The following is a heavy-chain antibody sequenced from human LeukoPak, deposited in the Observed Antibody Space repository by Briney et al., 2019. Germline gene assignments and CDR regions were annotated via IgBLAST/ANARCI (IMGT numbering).Heavy chain of an antibody. V-gene: IGHV4-59*08. CDR1: GGSISSYY. CDR2: IYYSGST. J-gene: IGHJ4*02. CDR3: ARHERDYDFWSGYGL. Sequence: PSETLSLTRTVSGGSISSYYWSWIRRPPGKGLEWIGYIYYSGSTNYNPSLKSRVTISVDTSKNQFSLKLSSVTAADTAVYYCARHERDYDFWSGYGLWGQGTLVTVSS. D-gene: IGHD3-3*01.